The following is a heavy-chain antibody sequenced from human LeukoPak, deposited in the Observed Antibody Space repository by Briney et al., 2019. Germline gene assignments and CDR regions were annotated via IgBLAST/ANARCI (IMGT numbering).Heavy chain of an antibody. J-gene: IGHJ6*02. CDR2: INHSGST. CDR1: GGSFSGYY. CDR3: ARGGRSTRRYSSSWYYYGMDV. V-gene: IGHV4-34*01. Sequence: SETLSLTCAVYGGSFSGYYWSWIRQPPGKGLEWIGEINHSGSTNYNPSPKSRVAISVDTSKNQFSLKLSSVTAADTAVYYCARGGRSTRRYSSSWYYYGMDVWGQGTTVTVSS. D-gene: IGHD6-13*01.